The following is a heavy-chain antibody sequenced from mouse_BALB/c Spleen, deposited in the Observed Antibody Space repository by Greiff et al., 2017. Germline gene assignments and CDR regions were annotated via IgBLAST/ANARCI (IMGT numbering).Heavy chain of an antibody. V-gene: IGHV1-15*01. CDR2: IDPETGGT. J-gene: IGHJ3*01. D-gene: IGHD2-1*01. CDR1: GYTFTDYE. Sequence: VQLQESGAELVRPGASVTLSCKASGYTFTDYEMHWVKQTPVHGLEWIGAIDPETGGTAYNQKFKGKATLTADKSSSTAYMELRSLTSEDSPVYYCTRGGNYVLAYWGQGTLVTVSA. CDR3: TRGGNYVLAY.